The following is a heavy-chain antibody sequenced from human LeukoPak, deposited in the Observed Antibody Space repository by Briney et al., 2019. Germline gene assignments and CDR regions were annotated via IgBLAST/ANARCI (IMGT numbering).Heavy chain of an antibody. D-gene: IGHD2-21*02. CDR2: IYPGDSDT. J-gene: IGHJ2*01. CDR3: ARRRAYCGGDCYSGSYWYFDL. Sequence: GESLKISCKGSGCSFTSYWIGWVRQMPGKGLEWMGIIYPGDSDTRYSPSFQGQVTISADKSISTAYLQWSSLKASDTAMYYCARRRAYCGGDCYSGSYWYFDLWGRGTLVTVSP. V-gene: IGHV5-51*01. CDR1: GCSFTSYW.